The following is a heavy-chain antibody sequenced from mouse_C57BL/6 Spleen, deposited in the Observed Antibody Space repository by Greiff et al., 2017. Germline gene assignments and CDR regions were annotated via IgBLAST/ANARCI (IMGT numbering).Heavy chain of an antibody. CDR3: ARGGYYGSRGNFDY. Sequence: VQLQQPGAELVRPGSSVKLSCKASGYTFTSYWMDWVKQRPGQGLEWIGNIYPSDSETHYNQKFKDKATLTVDKSSSTAYMQLSSLTSEDSAVYYGARGGYYGSRGNFDYWGQGTTLTVSS. CDR1: GYTFTSYW. CDR2: IYPSDSET. D-gene: IGHD1-1*01. V-gene: IGHV1-61*01. J-gene: IGHJ2*01.